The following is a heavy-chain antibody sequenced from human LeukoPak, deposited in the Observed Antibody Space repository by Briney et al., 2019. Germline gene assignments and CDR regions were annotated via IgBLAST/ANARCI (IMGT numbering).Heavy chain of an antibody. J-gene: IGHJ2*01. CDR2: IYYSGST. CDR3: ARQGGGFWYFDL. V-gene: IGHV4-59*08. Sequence: PSETLSLTCTASGGSIISYYWSWLRQPPGKGLEWIGYIYYSGSTNYNPSLKSRVTISVDTSKNQFSLKLSSVSAADTAVYYCARQGGGFWYFDLWGRGTLVTVSS. D-gene: IGHD6-25*01. CDR1: GGSIISYY.